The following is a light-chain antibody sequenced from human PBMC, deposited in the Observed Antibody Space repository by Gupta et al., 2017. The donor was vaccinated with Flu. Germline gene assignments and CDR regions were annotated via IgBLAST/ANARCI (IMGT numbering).Light chain of an antibody. Sequence: SVLPQTVPAPGSAGQSISTFCPRTSSDVGGYNYVSWYQQHPGKAPELMIYEVTDRPSGVSDRFSGSKSGNTASLTISGLQAEDEADYFCASYTTTSTWVFGGGTKLTVL. V-gene: IGLV2-14*01. CDR2: EVT. CDR3: ASYTTTSTWV. CDR1: SSDVGGYNY. J-gene: IGLJ3*02.